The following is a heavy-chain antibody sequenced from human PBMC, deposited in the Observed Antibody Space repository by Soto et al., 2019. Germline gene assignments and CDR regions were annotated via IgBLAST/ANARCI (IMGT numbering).Heavy chain of an antibody. CDR1: GFTFSSYA. V-gene: IGHV3-23*01. CDR3: AKGVIVVVPAAIFLGVYGMDV. Sequence: GGSLRLSCAASGFTFSSYAMSWVRQAPGKGLEWVSAISGSGGSTYYADSVKGRFTISRDNSKNTLYLQMNSLRAEDTAVYYCAKGVIVVVPAAIFLGVYGMDVWGQGTTVTVSS. CDR2: ISGSGGST. D-gene: IGHD2-2*02. J-gene: IGHJ6*02.